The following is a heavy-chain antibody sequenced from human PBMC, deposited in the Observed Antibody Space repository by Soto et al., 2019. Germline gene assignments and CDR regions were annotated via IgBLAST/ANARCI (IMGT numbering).Heavy chain of an antibody. Sequence: WETLSLPCTVSGGSVSSGDYYWSCIRQPPGKGLEWIGYIYYSGNTNYNPSLKSRVIISVDTSKNLFSLKLTSVTAADTAVYYCARSPVSKSRIYWLDPCGQGTLLSVAS. V-gene: IGHV4-61*08. D-gene: IGHD4-17*01. J-gene: IGHJ5*02. CDR2: IYYSGNT. CDR1: GGSVSSGDYY. CDR3: ARSPVSKSRIYWLDP.